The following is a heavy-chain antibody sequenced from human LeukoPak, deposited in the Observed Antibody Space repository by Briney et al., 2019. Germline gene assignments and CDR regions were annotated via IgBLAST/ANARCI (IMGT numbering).Heavy chain of an antibody. CDR3: ARDGSSSSPFDY. J-gene: IGHJ4*02. Sequence: SVKVSCKASGGTFSSYAISWVRQAPGQGLEWMGGIIPIFGAANYAQKFQGRVTITTDESMSTAYMELSSLRSEDTAVYYCARDGSSSSPFDYWGQGTLVTVSS. CDR1: GGTFSSYA. D-gene: IGHD6-13*01. V-gene: IGHV1-69*05. CDR2: IIPIFGAA.